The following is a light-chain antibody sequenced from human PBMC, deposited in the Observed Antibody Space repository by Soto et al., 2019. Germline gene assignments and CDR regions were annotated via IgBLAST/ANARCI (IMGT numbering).Light chain of an antibody. CDR1: SSNIGSNT. CDR3: AAWDDSLNGVV. J-gene: IGLJ2*01. Sequence: QSVLTQPPSASETPGQRVTFSCSGSSSNIGSNTVNWYQHLPGTAPKLLIYSNNQRPSGVPDRFSGSKSGTSASLAISGLQSEDEADYYCAAWDDSLNGVVFGGGTQLTVL. V-gene: IGLV1-44*01. CDR2: SNN.